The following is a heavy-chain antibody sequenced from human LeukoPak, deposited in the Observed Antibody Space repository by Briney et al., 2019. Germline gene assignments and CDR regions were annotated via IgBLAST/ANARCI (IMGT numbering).Heavy chain of an antibody. J-gene: IGHJ4*02. CDR3: ATRIAAAGTGSYFDY. CDR1: GDSISSGGHS. D-gene: IGHD6-13*01. CDR2: INHSGST. V-gene: IGHV4-30-2*01. Sequence: SQTLSLTCAVSGDSISSGGHSWSWIRQPPGRGLEWFGYINHSGSTYYNPSLKSRVTISVDRSKNQFSLKLTSVTAADTAVYYCATRIAAAGTGSYFDYWGQGTLVTVSS.